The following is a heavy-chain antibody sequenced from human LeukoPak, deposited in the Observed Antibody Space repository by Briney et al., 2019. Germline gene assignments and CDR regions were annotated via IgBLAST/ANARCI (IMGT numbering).Heavy chain of an antibody. CDR1: GFTFDDYA. D-gene: IGHD3-16*01. J-gene: IGHJ4*02. CDR2: INSDGSTT. Sequence: PGGSLRLSCAASGFTFDDYAMHWVRQAPGKGLVWVSRINSDGSTTTYADSVKGRFTISRDNAKNTLYLQMNSLRAEDTAVYYCARGGVDYWGQGTLVTVSS. CDR3: ARGGVDY. V-gene: IGHV3-74*01.